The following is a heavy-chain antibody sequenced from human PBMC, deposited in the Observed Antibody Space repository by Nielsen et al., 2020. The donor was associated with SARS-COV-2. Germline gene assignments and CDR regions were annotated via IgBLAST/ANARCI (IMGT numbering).Heavy chain of an antibody. D-gene: IGHD1-26*01. V-gene: IGHV3-64*04. J-gene: IGHJ6*02. CDR2: ISSNGGST. CDR3: ARDSRGGSSHLFYYYGMDV. CDR1: GFTFSSYA. Sequence: GESLKISCSASGFTFSSYAMHWVRQAPGKGLEYVSAISSNGGSTYYADSVKGRFTISRDNAKNSLYLQMNSLRAEDTAVYYCARDSRGGSSHLFYYYGMDVWGQGTTVTVSS.